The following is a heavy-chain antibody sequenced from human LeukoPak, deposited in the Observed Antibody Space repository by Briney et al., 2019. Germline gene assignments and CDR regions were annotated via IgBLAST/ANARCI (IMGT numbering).Heavy chain of an antibody. CDR3: ASGGFGSSSVDFQH. D-gene: IGHD6-6*01. J-gene: IGHJ1*01. Sequence: AGGSLRLSCAASGFTFSSYWMHWVRQAPGKGLVWVSRINSDGSSTSYADSVKGRFTISRDNAKNTLYLQMNSLRAEDTAVYYCASGGFGSSSVDFQHWGQGTLVTVSS. CDR2: INSDGSST. CDR1: GFTFSSYW. V-gene: IGHV3-74*01.